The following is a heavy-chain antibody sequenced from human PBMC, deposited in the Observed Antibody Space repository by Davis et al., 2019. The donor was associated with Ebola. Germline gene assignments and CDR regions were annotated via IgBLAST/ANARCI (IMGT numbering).Heavy chain of an antibody. V-gene: IGHV1-3*01. CDR1: GFILTNYA. J-gene: IGHJ4*02. Sequence: ASVKVSCKASGFILTNYAIHWVRQAPGHRLEWMGWVHGGNGNTKYSQRFQGRVTITTDTSASTVYLDLTSLRSDDTAVFYCARASFGYNSGWYADYWGPGSLFTVSS. CDR2: VHGGNGNT. CDR3: ARASFGYNSGWYADY. D-gene: IGHD6-19*01.